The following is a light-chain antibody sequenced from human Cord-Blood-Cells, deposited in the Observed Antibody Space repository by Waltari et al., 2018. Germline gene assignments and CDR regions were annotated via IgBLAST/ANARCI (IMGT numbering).Light chain of an antibody. V-gene: IGLV1-51*02. CDR3: GTWDSSLSAGV. J-gene: IGLJ2*01. CDR1: SSTTGHNY. Sequence: QSVLTQPPSVSAVPGPKVTIPCSGSSSTTGHNYESCYQQLPGPAPKLLIYENNKRPSGIPDRFSGSKSGTSATLGITGLQTGDEADYYCGTWDSSLSAGVFGGGTKLTVL. CDR2: ENN.